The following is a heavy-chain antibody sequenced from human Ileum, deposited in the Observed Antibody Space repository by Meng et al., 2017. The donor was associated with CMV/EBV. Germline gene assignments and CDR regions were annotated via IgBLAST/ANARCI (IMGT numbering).Heavy chain of an antibody. V-gene: IGHV5-51*01. CDR2: IYPDDSST. CDR1: GYQFYGWS. Sequence: SGYQFYGWSIGWMRQPPWKGLEWMVIIYPDDSSTKYSPSFQGQITISADKSISTAFLQWSRLKVSDSGMYYCARFAGPYLETSYFNPWGQGTLVTVSS. CDR3: ARFAGPYLETSYFNP. D-gene: IGHD1-14*01. J-gene: IGHJ5*02.